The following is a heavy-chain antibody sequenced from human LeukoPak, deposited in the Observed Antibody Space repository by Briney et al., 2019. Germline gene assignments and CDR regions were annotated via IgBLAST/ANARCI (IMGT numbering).Heavy chain of an antibody. D-gene: IGHD1-26*01. V-gene: IGHV4-31*03. CDR2: IYNSGST. Sequence: SETLSLTCIVSGASFNTGDYYWNWIRQHPGKGLEWIGYIYNSGSTYYNPSLKSRVTISVDTSKNQFSLKLSSVTAADTAVYYCARAGLPSGSYLAYWGQGTLVTVSS. J-gene: IGHJ4*02. CDR3: ARAGLPSGSYLAY. CDR1: GASFNTGDYY.